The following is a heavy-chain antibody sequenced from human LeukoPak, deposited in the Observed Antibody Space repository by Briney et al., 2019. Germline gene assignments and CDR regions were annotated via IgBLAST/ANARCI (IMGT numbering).Heavy chain of an antibody. CDR3: AKEIYDYGGNYYGMDV. J-gene: IGHJ6*02. Sequence: GGSLRLSCAASGFTFSSYVMHWVRQAPGKGLEWVALIWSDGSNKYYADSVKGRFTISRDNSENTLYLQMNSLRAEDTAVYYCAKEIYDYGGNYYGMDVWGQGTTVTVSS. D-gene: IGHD4-23*01. V-gene: IGHV3-33*06. CDR1: GFTFSSYV. CDR2: IWSDGSNK.